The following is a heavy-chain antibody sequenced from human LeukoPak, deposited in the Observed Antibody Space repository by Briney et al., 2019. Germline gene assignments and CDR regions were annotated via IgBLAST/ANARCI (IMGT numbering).Heavy chain of an antibody. CDR2: ISTSSSTI. D-gene: IGHD1-26*01. Sequence: GGSLRLSCAASRFTFSSYGMNWVRQAPGKGPQWVSYISTSSSTIYYADSVKGRFTISRDNAESSLYLQMNSLRSEDTAVYYCARGSGSRIDFWGQGTLVTVSS. CDR3: ARGSGSRIDF. V-gene: IGHV3-48*04. CDR1: RFTFSSYG. J-gene: IGHJ4*02.